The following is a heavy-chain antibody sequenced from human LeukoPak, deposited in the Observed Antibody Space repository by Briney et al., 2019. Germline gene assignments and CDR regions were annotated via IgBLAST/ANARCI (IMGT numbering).Heavy chain of an antibody. V-gene: IGHV3-23*01. CDR2: ISGSGGRT. CDR1: GFTFSSYA. J-gene: IGHJ4*02. D-gene: IGHD3-10*01. CDR3: ASPYLWFGELDHDIDY. Sequence: PGGSLRLSCAASGFTFSSYAMSWVRQAPGKGLEWVSDISGSGGRTYYADSVKGRFTISRDNTKNTLYLQRNSLRAEDTAVYYCASPYLWFGELDHDIDYCGQGTLGTVSS.